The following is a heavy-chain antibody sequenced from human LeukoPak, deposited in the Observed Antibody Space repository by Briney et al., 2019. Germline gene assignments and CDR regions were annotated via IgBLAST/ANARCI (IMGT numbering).Heavy chain of an antibody. J-gene: IGHJ4*02. V-gene: IGHV4-31*03. CDR1: GGSVSSGGYY. Sequence: SQTLPLTCTVSGGSVSSGGYYWSWIRQHPGQGLEWIGYIYYSGSTYYNASLQSRVTISVDTSKNQFSLKLSSVTAADTAVYYCARSAQTVTTFPLDYWGQGTLVTVSS. CDR3: ARSAQTVTTFPLDY. D-gene: IGHD4-17*01. CDR2: IYYSGST.